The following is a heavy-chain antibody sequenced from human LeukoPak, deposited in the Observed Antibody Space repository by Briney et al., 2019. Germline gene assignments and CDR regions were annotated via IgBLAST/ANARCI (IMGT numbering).Heavy chain of an antibody. CDR1: GGSVSSSSYY. D-gene: IGHD1-26*01. CDR2: IYYSGST. J-gene: IGHJ4*02. V-gene: IGHV4-39*07. CDR3: ARARAVAAPVPSGSYDY. Sequence: SETLSLTCTVSGGSVSSSSYYWDWIRQPPGKGLEWIGTIYYSGSTFYNPSLKSRVTISVDTSKNQFSLKLSSVTAADTAVYYCARARAVAAPVPSGSYDYWGQGTLVTVSS.